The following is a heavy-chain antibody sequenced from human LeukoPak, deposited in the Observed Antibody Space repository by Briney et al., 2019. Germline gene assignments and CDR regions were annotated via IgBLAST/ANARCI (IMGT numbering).Heavy chain of an antibody. J-gene: IGHJ4*02. CDR1: GFTFSSYG. D-gene: IGHD4-11*01. CDR3: ARDFSYSNYFDY. Sequence: PGGSLRLSCAASGFTFSSYGMHWVRQAPGKGLEWVAVIWYDGSNKYYADSVNGRFTISRDNSKNTLYLQMNSLRAEDTAVYYCARDFSYSNYFDYWGQGTLVTVSS. V-gene: IGHV3-33*01. CDR2: IWYDGSNK.